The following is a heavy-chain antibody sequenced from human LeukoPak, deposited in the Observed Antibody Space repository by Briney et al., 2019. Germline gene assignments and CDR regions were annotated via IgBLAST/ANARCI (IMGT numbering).Heavy chain of an antibody. D-gene: IGHD2-8*02. V-gene: IGHV3-7*05. CDR3: ARDATPDGVILDY. CDR2: INQDGIEE. J-gene: IGHJ4*02. Sequence: GGSLRLSCAASGFTFSSHWMTWVRQAPGKGLEWVANINQDGIEEYYVDSLMGRFSISRDNAKKSLYLRMNSLRADDTAVYYCARDATPDGVILDYWGQGALVTVSS. CDR1: GFTFSSHW.